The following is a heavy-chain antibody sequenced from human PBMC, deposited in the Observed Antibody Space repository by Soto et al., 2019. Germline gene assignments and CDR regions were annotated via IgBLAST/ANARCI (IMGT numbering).Heavy chain of an antibody. CDR3: AKERRDSFDSFDI. CDR2: ISYDGREK. D-gene: IGHD2-15*01. J-gene: IGHJ3*02. CDR1: GFTFNFFG. V-gene: IGHV3-30*18. Sequence: QEQLVESGGGVVQAGRSLRLSCAASGFTFNFFGMHWVRQAPGKGLEWVAVISYDGREKYYADSVKGRFTMSRDNSKNMVYLEMSSLRTEDTSVYYCAKERRDSFDSFDIWGHGTMVTVSS.